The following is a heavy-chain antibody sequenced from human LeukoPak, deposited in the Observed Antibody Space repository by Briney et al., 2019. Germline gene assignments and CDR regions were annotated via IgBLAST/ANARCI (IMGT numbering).Heavy chain of an antibody. CDR3: ALKGGYSPFDY. CDR1: GFTFSSYA. D-gene: IGHD5-18*01. V-gene: IGHV3-23*01. J-gene: IGHJ4*02. Sequence: GGSLRLSCAASGFTFSSYAMSWVRQAPGKGLEWVSAISGSGGSTYYADSVKGRFTISRDNSKNTLYLQMNGLRAEDTAVYYCALKGGYSPFDYWGQGTLVTVSS. CDR2: ISGSGGST.